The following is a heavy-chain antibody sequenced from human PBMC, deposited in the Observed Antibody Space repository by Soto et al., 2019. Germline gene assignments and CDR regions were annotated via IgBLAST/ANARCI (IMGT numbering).Heavy chain of an antibody. CDR1: GYTFTRHY. V-gene: IGHV1-46*03. J-gene: IGHJ6*02. CDR3: ARGYCESSGYHSYYSGMDV. CDR2: INPSGGHT. Sequence: SVKVSCKASGYTFTRHYMHWVRQAPGQGLEWMGIINPSGGHTGYAQKFQGRVTMTRDTSTSTVYMELSSLRSEDTAVYYCARGYCESSGYHSYYSGMDVWGQGTTVTVSS. D-gene: IGHD3-22*01.